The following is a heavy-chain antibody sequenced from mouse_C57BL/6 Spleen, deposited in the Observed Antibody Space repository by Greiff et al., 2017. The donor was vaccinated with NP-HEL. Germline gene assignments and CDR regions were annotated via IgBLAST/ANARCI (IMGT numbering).Heavy chain of an antibody. CDR2: IYPGDGDT. Sequence: QVQLQQSGPELVKPGASVKISCKASGYAFSSSWMNWVKQRPGKGLEWIGRIYPGDGDTNYNGKFKGKATLAADKSSSTAYMQLISLTSEDSAVYFWARGAYYRNPWFAYWGQGTLVTVSA. CDR1: GYAFSSSW. D-gene: IGHD2-5*01. CDR3: ARGAYYRNPWFAY. J-gene: IGHJ3*01. V-gene: IGHV1-82*01.